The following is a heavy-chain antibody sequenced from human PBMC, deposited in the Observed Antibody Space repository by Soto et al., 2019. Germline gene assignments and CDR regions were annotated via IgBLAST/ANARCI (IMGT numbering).Heavy chain of an antibody. Sequence: ASVKVSCKASGDTFTANYIHWVRQAPGQGFEWMGWINPQSGGTNYPQKFQGRVTMTRDTSLSTVYMTLIRLTSDDTAEYYCARERIGYSYGYRVNDAFDIWGQGTMVTV. V-gene: IGHV1-2*02. CDR1: GDTFTANY. D-gene: IGHD5-18*01. J-gene: IGHJ3*02. CDR2: INPQSGGT. CDR3: ARERIGYSYGYRVNDAFDI.